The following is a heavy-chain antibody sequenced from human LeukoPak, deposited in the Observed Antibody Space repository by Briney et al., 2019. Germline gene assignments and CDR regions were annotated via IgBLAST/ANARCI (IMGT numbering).Heavy chain of an antibody. J-gene: IGHJ4*02. Sequence: SQTLSLTCTVSGGSISSGSYYWSWIRQPAGKGLEWIGRIYTSGSTNYNPSLKSRVTISVDTSKNQFSLKLSSVTAADTAVYYCARRGSYRGVFDYWGQGTLVTVSS. V-gene: IGHV4-61*02. CDR2: IYTSGST. CDR3: ARRGSYRGVFDY. CDR1: GGSISSGSYY. D-gene: IGHD1-26*01.